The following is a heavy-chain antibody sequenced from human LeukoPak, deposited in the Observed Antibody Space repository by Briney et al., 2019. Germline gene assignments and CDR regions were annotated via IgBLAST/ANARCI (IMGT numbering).Heavy chain of an antibody. D-gene: IGHD5-12*01. CDR3: ARGGYEGVGPSKRSDY. CDR1: GRSISSGAYY. Sequence: PSQTLSLTCTVSGRSISSGAYYWTWIRQHPGKVLEWIGSIHYSGSTSYNPPLKSRVTISVDTSKNQFSLKLSSVTAADTAVYYCARGGYEGVGPSKRSDYWGQGALVTVSS. J-gene: IGHJ4*02. CDR2: IHYSGST. V-gene: IGHV4-31*03.